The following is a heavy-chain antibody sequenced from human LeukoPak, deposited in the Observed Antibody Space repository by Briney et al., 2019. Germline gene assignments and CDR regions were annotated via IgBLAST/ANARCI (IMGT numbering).Heavy chain of an antibody. D-gene: IGHD3-9*01. V-gene: IGHV1-18*01. CDR1: GYTFTSYG. Sequence: ASVKVSCKASGYTFTSYGISWVRQAPGQGLEWVGWISAYNGNTNYAQKPQGRVTMTTDTSTSTAYMELRSLRSDDTAVYYCARDYLRYFGVGDAFDIWGQGTMVTVSS. CDR3: ARDYLRYFGVGDAFDI. J-gene: IGHJ3*02. CDR2: ISAYNGNT.